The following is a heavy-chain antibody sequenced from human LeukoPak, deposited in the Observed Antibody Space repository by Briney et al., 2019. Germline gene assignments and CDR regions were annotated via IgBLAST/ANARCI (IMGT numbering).Heavy chain of an antibody. V-gene: IGHV4-30-2*01. Sequence: SETLSLTCAVSGGSISSGGYSWSWIRQPPGKGLEWIGYIYHSGSTYYNPSLKSRVTISVDTSKNQFSLKLSSVTAADTAVYYCRTFGDPPGMDVWGQGTTVTVSS. J-gene: IGHJ6*02. CDR1: GGSISSGGYS. CDR3: RTFGDPPGMDV. D-gene: IGHD3-16*01. CDR2: IYHSGST.